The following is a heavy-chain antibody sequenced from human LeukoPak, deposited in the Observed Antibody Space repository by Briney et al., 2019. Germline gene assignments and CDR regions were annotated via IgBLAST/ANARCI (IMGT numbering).Heavy chain of an antibody. CDR2: SSGSDDGT. CDR1: GFIFSSYA. CDR3: ASQASSNYKASYAFDI. J-gene: IGHJ3*02. V-gene: IGHV3-23*01. D-gene: IGHD4-11*01. Sequence: GGSLRLSCAASGFIFSSYAMSWVRQAPGKGLEWVSASSGSDDGTEYADSVKGRFSIFRDNSKNTLYLQMNSLRAEDTAVYYCASQASSNYKASYAFDIWGQGTMVTVSS.